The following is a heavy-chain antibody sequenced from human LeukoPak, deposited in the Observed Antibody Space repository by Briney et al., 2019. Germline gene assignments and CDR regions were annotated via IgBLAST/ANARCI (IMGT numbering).Heavy chain of an antibody. CDR1: GYTLTELS. J-gene: IGHJ4*02. V-gene: IGHV1-24*01. CDR3: ATDSSLYSSSWTDLDC. D-gene: IGHD6-13*01. CDR2: FDPEDGET. Sequence: ASVKVSCKVSGYTLTELSMHWVRQAPGKGLEWMGGFDPEDGETIYAQKFQGRVTMTEDTSTDTAYMELSSLRSEDTAVYYCATDSSLYSSSWTDLDCWGQGTLVTVSS.